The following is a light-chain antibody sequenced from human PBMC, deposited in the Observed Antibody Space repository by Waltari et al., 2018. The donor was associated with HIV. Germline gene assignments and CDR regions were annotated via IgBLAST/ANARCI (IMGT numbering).Light chain of an antibody. J-gene: IGLJ1*01. CDR3: SSYTSSSTYV. CDR1: SSDVGGYKY. CDR2: DVS. V-gene: IGLV2-14*03. Sequence: QSALTQPASVSGSPGQSITISCIGTSSDVGGYKYVSWYQQYPGKAPKLMIYDVSSRPSGVSNRFSGSRSDNTASLTISGLQAEDEADYYCSSYTSSSTYVFGGGTKVTVL.